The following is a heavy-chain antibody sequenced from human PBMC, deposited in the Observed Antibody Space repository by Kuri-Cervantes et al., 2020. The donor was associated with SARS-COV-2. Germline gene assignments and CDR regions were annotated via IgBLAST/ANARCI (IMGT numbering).Heavy chain of an antibody. CDR2: INPSGGST. Sequence: ASVKVSCKASGYTFTSYYMHWVRQAPGQGLEWMGIINPSGGSTSYAQKLQGRVTMTTDTSTNTAYMELRSLRSDDTAVYYCARSSGPRPGDMDVWGKGTTVTVSS. J-gene: IGHJ6*03. D-gene: IGHD6-19*01. CDR1: GYTFTSYY. CDR3: ARSSGPRPGDMDV. V-gene: IGHV1-46*01.